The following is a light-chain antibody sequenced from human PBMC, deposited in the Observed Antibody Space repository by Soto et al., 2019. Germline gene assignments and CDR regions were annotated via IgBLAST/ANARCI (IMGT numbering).Light chain of an antibody. CDR1: SSDVGGYNY. V-gene: IGLV2-8*01. J-gene: IGLJ1*01. Sequence: QSVLTQPPSASGSPGQSVTISCTGTSSDVGGYNYVSWYQQHPGKAPKLMIYEVSKRPSGVPDRFSGSKSGNTASLTVSGLQAEDEADYHCSSYAGSTLYVFGPGPKVT. CDR3: SSYAGSTLYV. CDR2: EVS.